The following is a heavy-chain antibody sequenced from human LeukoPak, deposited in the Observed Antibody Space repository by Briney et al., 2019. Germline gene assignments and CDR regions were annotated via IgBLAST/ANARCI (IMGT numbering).Heavy chain of an antibody. CDR2: IYPGYSDT. Sequence: GESLKISCKNSGYSFTTYWIGWVRQMPGKGLEWMGIIYPGYSDTRYSPSFQGQVTFSVDTSTSTVYLQWSSLKASDTAIYYCARFALSSSLDYWGQGILVTVSP. CDR3: ARFALSSSLDY. D-gene: IGHD6-13*01. CDR1: GYSFTTYW. V-gene: IGHV5-51*01. J-gene: IGHJ4*02.